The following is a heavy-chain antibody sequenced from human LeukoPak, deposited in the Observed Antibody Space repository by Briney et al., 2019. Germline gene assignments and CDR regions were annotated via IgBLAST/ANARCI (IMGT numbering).Heavy chain of an antibody. D-gene: IGHD3-3*01. CDR3: ARGFGVVSRYYYYMDV. J-gene: IGHJ6*03. V-gene: IGHV4-39*01. CDR1: GGSISSSSYY. Sequence: PSETLSLTCTVSGGSISSSSYYWGWSRQPPGKGLEWIGSIYYSGSPYYNPSLKSRVTISVDTSKNQFSLKLSSVTAADTAVYYCARGFGVVSRYYYYMDVWGKGTTVTVSS. CDR2: IYYSGSP.